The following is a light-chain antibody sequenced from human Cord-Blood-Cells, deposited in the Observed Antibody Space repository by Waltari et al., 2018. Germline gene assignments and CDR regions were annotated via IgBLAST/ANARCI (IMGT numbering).Light chain of an antibody. J-gene: IGKJ2*03. CDR2: AAS. Sequence: DIQMTQSPSSLSASVGGRVAITCLASQSISSYLNWYQQKPGKAPKLLIYAASSLQSGVPSRFSGSGSGTDFTLTISSLQPEDFATYYCQQSYSTPPGFGQGTKLEIK. CDR3: QQSYSTPPG. V-gene: IGKV1-39*01. CDR1: QSISSY.